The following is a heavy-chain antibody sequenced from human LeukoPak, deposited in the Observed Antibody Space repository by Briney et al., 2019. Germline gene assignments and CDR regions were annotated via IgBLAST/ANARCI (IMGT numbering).Heavy chain of an antibody. D-gene: IGHD6-13*01. CDR1: GYTFTSYD. J-gene: IGHJ4*02. V-gene: IGHV1-8*01. CDR3: ARAQGIAAAEEFDY. Sequence: GASVKVSCKASGYTFTSYDINWVRQATGQGLEWMGWMNPNSGNTGYAQKFQGRVTMTRNTSISTAYIELSSLRSEDTAVYYCARAQGIAAAEEFDYWGQGTLVTVSS. CDR2: MNPNSGNT.